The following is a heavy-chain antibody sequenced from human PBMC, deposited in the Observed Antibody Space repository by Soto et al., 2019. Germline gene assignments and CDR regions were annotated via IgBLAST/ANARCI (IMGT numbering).Heavy chain of an antibody. J-gene: IGHJ4*02. Sequence: GALRLSCAASGFTFSSYAMSWVRQAPGKGLEWVSSISSSSSYIYYADSVKGRFTISRDNAKNSLYLQMNSLRAEDTAVYYCARAPTRYCSSTSCPRYYWGQGTLVTVSS. CDR3: ARAPTRYCSSTSCPRYY. CDR2: ISSSSSYI. CDR1: GFTFSSYA. D-gene: IGHD2-2*01. V-gene: IGHV3-21*01.